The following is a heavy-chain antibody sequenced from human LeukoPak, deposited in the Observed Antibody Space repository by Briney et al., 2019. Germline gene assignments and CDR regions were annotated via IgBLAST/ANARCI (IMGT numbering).Heavy chain of an antibody. Sequence: GGSLRLSCAASGFTFNSHEMNWVRQAPGKGPEWISHISTGATTIYYADSVKGRFTISRDNAKNSLYLQMNSLRAEDTAVYYCARGGYCSSTICYPRNAFDMWGQGTMVTVSS. CDR3: ARGGYCSSTICYPRNAFDM. J-gene: IGHJ3*02. CDR1: GFTFNSHE. D-gene: IGHD2-2*01. CDR2: ISTGATTI. V-gene: IGHV3-48*03.